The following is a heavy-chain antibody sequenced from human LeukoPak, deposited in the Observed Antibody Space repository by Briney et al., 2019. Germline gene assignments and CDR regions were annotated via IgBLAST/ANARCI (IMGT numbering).Heavy chain of an antibody. Sequence: AASVKVSFKASGYTLSKFGISWVRQAPGQGLEWMGWISGNNDNPNYGQKFQGRLTVTTDSSTSTAYMELRNLRSDDTAVYYCARDKVYFDYWGQGTLVTVSS. J-gene: IGHJ4*02. CDR1: GYTLSKFG. CDR3: ARDKVYFDY. V-gene: IGHV1-18*01. CDR2: ISGNNDNP.